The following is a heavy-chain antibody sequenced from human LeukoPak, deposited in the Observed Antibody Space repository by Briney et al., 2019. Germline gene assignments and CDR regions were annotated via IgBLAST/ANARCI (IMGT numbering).Heavy chain of an antibody. J-gene: IGHJ6*02. Sequence: GGSLRLSCAASGFTFSNYWMTWVRQAPGKGLEWVANIKQDGSEKYYVDSVKGRLNISRDTAKNSLYLQMNSLRAEDKAVYYCAGEERYGAYVYGMDVWGQGTTVTVSS. D-gene: IGHD4-17*01. CDR1: GFTFSNYW. V-gene: IGHV3-7*01. CDR2: IKQDGSEK. CDR3: AGEERYGAYVYGMDV.